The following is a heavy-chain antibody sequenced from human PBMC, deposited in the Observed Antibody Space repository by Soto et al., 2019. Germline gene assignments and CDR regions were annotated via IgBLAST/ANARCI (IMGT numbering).Heavy chain of an antibody. CDR1: GYTLTGLS. Sequence: ASVKVSCKVSGYTLTGLSMHWVRQAPGKGLEWMGGFDPEDGETIYAQKFQGRVTMTEDTSTDTAYMELSSLRSEDTAVYYCATDRGDYIWGSYRYTLDYWGQGTLVTVSS. CDR3: ATDRGDYIWGSYRYTLDY. D-gene: IGHD3-16*02. CDR2: FDPEDGET. J-gene: IGHJ4*02. V-gene: IGHV1-24*01.